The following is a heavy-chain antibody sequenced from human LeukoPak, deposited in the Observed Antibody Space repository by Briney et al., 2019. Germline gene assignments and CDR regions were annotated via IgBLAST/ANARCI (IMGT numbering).Heavy chain of an antibody. CDR2: ISSDGGST. CDR3: ARGYSSGWYYFDY. J-gene: IGHJ4*02. Sequence: GGSLRLSCSASGFNFSSHAMHWVRQAPGKGPEYVSGISSDGGSTYYANFVKGRFTISRDNSKNTLFLQMGSLGAEDMAVYYCARGYSSGWYYFDYWGPGTLVTVSS. CDR1: GFNFSSHA. V-gene: IGHV3-64*01. D-gene: IGHD6-19*01.